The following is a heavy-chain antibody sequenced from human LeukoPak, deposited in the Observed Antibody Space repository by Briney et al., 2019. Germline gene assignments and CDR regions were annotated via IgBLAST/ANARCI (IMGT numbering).Heavy chain of an antibody. CDR1: GFTFVGFW. D-gene: IGHD6-6*01. Sequence: GGSLRLSCAVSGFTFVGFWMSWFRQPPGKGLEWVASINSDGSEGYYADVVKGRFTISRDNAKNSLYLQINSLRAEDTAVYYCARSSYSSSSSVWGQGTMVTVSS. CDR3: ARSSYSSSSSV. V-gene: IGHV3-7*03. CDR2: INSDGSEG. J-gene: IGHJ3*01.